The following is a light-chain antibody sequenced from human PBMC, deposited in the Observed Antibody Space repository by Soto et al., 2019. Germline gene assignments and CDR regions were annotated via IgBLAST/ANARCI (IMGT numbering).Light chain of an antibody. V-gene: IGKV1-8*01. CDR2: AAS. CDR1: QGISSY. CDR3: QHYYSYPYT. Sequence: AIRMTQSPSSFSASTGERVTITCRASQGISSYLAWYQQKPGKAPKLLIYAASTLQTGVPSRFSGSGSGTDFTLTISSLQSEDFATYFCQHYYSYPYTFGQGTKLEIK. J-gene: IGKJ2*01.